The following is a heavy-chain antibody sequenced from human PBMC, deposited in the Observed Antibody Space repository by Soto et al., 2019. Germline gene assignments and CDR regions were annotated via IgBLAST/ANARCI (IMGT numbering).Heavy chain of an antibody. V-gene: IGHV1-2*04. CDR1: GYTFTGYY. D-gene: IGHD5-18*01. CDR3: ARVRGYSYGQAFDI. Sequence: GASVKVSCKASGYTFTGYYIHWVRQAPGQGLEWMGWINTNSGGTNYAQKFQGWVTMTRDTSISTAYMELSRLRSDATAVYYCARVRGYSYGQAFDIWGQGTMVTVSS. J-gene: IGHJ3*02. CDR2: INTNSGGT.